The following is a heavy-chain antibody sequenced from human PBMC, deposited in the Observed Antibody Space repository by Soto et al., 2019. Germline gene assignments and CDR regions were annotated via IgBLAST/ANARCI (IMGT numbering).Heavy chain of an antibody. CDR1: GYTFTSYY. V-gene: IGHV1-2*02. J-gene: IGHJ4*02. CDR3: ARNYYDSSDRDYLDY. CDR2: INPITGGT. Sequence: ASVKVSCKASGYTFTSYYIHWVRQAPGQGLEWMGWINPITGGTNYAPKFQGRVTMTRDTSITTAYMELSRLRSDDTAVYYCARNYYDSSDRDYLDYWGQGTPVTVSS. D-gene: IGHD3-22*01.